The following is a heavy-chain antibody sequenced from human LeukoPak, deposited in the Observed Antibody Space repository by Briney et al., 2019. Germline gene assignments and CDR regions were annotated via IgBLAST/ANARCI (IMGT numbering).Heavy chain of an antibody. CDR2: IYHSGST. Sequence: SETLSLTCTVSGGSISRHYWSWIRQPPGKGLEWIGYIYHSGSTNYNPSLKSRVTTSVDTSKNQFSLKVSSVTAADTAVYYCARDPSYSSSSYYYYGMDVWGQGTTVTVSS. D-gene: IGHD6-13*01. J-gene: IGHJ6*02. CDR3: ARDPSYSSSSYYYYGMDV. V-gene: IGHV4-59*11. CDR1: GGSISRHY.